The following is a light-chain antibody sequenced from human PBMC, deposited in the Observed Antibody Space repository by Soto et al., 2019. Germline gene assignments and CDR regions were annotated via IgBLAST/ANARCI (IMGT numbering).Light chain of an antibody. CDR2: DAS. V-gene: IGKV3-15*01. CDR3: QQYNNWPPWT. CDR1: QSVSNN. J-gene: IGKJ1*01. Sequence: ILMTQSPATLSVSPGERATLSCRASQSVSNNLAWYQQKPGQAPRLLIYDASTRATGIPARFRGSGSGTEFTLTIRGLQSEDFAVYYCQQYNNWPPWTFGQGTKVEIK.